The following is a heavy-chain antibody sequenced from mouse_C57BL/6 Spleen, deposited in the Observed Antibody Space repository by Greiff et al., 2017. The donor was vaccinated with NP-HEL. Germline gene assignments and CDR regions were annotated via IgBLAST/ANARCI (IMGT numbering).Heavy chain of an antibody. CDR1: GYTFTSYW. Sequence: QVQLQQPGAELVMPGASVKLSCKASGYTFTSYWMHWVKQRPGQGLEWIGEIDPSDSYTNYNQKFKGKSTLTVDKSSSTAYMQLSSLTSEDSAVYYCARYYYGSSHYAMDYWGQGTSVTVSS. J-gene: IGHJ4*01. V-gene: IGHV1-69*01. CDR2: IDPSDSYT. D-gene: IGHD1-1*01. CDR3: ARYYYGSSHYAMDY.